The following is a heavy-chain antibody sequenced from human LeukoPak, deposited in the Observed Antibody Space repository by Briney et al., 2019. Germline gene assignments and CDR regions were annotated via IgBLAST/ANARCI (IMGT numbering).Heavy chain of an antibody. Sequence: GGSLRLSCAASGFTFSSYAMSWVRQAPGKGLEWVSAISGSGGSTYYADSVKGRFTISRDNSKSTLYLQMNSLRAEDTAVYYCASHYYGSGSYFRFAYWGQGTLVTVSS. J-gene: IGHJ4*02. CDR3: ASHYYGSGSYFRFAY. V-gene: IGHV3-23*01. D-gene: IGHD3-10*01. CDR1: GFTFSSYA. CDR2: ISGSGGST.